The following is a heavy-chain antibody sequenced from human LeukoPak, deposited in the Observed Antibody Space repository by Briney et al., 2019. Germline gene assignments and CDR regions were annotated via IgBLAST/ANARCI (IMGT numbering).Heavy chain of an antibody. Sequence: PSETLSLTCTVSGGSISSSSYYWGWIRQPPGKGLEWIGSIYYSGSTNHNPSLKSRVTISVDTSKNQFSLNLTSVTAADTAVYYCAKEAKYYDILIGYYRSFYYFDYWGQGTLVTVSS. D-gene: IGHD3-9*01. J-gene: IGHJ4*02. CDR2: IYYSGST. CDR3: AKEAKYYDILIGYYRSFYYFDY. CDR1: GGSISSSSYY. V-gene: IGHV4-39*07.